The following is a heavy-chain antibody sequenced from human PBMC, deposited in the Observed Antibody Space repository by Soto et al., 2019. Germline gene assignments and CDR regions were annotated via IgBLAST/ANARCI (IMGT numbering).Heavy chain of an antibody. V-gene: IGHV3-48*03. CDR1: GFTFSSFG. D-gene: IGHD5-18*01. J-gene: IGHJ6*02. CDR2: ISSSGSTI. CDR3: AGSLRGYSYGYYYYYGMDV. Sequence: GGSLRLSXAASGFTFSSFGMHWVRQAPGKGLEWVSYISSSGSTIYYADSVKGRFTISRDNAKNSLYLQMNSLRAEDTAVYYCAGSLRGYSYGYYYYYGMDVWGQGTTVTVSS.